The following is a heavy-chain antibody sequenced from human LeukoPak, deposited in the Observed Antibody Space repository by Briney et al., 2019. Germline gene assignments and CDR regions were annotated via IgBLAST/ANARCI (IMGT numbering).Heavy chain of an antibody. CDR1: GFTVSSYA. D-gene: IGHD2-2*01. J-gene: IGHJ4*02. CDR2: ISGSGGST. CDR3: AKGGPAGSCFDY. V-gene: IGHV3-23*01. Sequence: QAGGSLTLSCSASGFTVSSYAMSWVRPAPGEGLEWVSAISGSGGSTYYADSVKGRFTISRDNSKNTLYLQMNSLRAEDTAVYYCAKGGPAGSCFDYWGQGTLVTVSS.